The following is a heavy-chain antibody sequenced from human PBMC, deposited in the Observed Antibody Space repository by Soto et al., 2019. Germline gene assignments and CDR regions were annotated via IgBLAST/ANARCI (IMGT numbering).Heavy chain of an antibody. D-gene: IGHD3-22*01. CDR2: IYYSGST. CDR1: GGSISSGGYY. V-gene: IGHV4-31*03. Sequence: SSETLSLTCTVSGGSISSGGYYWSWIRQHPGKGLEWIGYIYYSGSTYYNPSLKSRVTISVDTSKNQFSLKLSSVTAADTAVYYCARLITMMAPYFDYWGQGTLVTVSS. J-gene: IGHJ4*02. CDR3: ARLITMMAPYFDY.